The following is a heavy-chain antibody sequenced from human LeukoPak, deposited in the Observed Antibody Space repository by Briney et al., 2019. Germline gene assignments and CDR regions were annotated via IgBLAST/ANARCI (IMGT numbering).Heavy chain of an antibody. D-gene: IGHD1-26*01. CDR3: ARDWEY. CDR2: IKQDGSEK. J-gene: IGHJ4*02. V-gene: IGHV3-7*01. Sequence: GGSLRLSCAASGFTFSDYYMSWIRQAPGKGLEWVANIKQDGSEKYYVDSVKGRFAVSRDNTKNSLHLQMNSLRVEDTAVYYCARDWEYWGQGTLVTVSS. CDR1: GFTFSDYY.